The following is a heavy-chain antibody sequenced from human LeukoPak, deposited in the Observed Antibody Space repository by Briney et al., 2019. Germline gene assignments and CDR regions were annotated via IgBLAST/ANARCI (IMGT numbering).Heavy chain of an antibody. CDR1: GFTFSSYS. J-gene: IGHJ4*02. CDR3: ARDPERYCSITSCRPNYFDF. Sequence: PGGSLRLSCAASGFTFSSYSMNWVRQAPGKGLEWVSSISSSSSYIYYADSVKGRFTISRDNAKSSLYLQLNSLRAEDTAVYYCARDPERYCSITSCRPNYFDFWGQGTLVTVSS. D-gene: IGHD2-2*01. V-gene: IGHV3-21*01. CDR2: ISSSSSYI.